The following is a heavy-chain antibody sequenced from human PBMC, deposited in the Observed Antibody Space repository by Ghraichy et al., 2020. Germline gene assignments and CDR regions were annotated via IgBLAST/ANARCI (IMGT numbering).Heavy chain of an antibody. J-gene: IGHJ6*02. CDR1: GASVSSGDYY. V-gene: IGHV4-30-4*01. Sequence: SETLSLTCTVSGASVSSGDYYWSWIRQPPGKGLEWIGYMYHGGSAYYHPSLRSRLTMSVDTSKNQFSLEVSSVTAADTAVYYCASGSSRTYHGMDVWGQGTTATVSS. CDR2: MYHGGSA. CDR3: ASGSSRTYHGMDV. D-gene: IGHD2-15*01.